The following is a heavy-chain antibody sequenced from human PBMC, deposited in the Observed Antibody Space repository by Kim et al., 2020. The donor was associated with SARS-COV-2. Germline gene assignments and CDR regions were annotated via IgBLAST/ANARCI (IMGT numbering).Heavy chain of an antibody. V-gene: IGHV3-21*01. D-gene: IGHD3-3*01. J-gene: IGHJ3*02. Sequence: YADSVKGRYTIARDNAKNSLYLQMNSLRAEDTAVYYCARDEGAWSDAFDIWGQGTMVTVSS. CDR3: ARDEGAWSDAFDI.